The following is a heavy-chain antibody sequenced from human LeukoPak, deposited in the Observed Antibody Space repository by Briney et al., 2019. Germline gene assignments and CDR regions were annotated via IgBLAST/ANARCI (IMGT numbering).Heavy chain of an antibody. CDR3: ARAGSGSRLYYYYGMGV. V-gene: IGHV3-9*01. J-gene: IGHJ6*02. D-gene: IGHD3-10*01. CDR1: GFTFDDYA. CDR2: ISWNSGSI. Sequence: GGSLRLSCAASGFTFDDYAMHWVRQAPGKGLEWVSGISWNSGSIGYADSVKGRFTISRDNSKNTLYLQMNSLRAEDTAVYYCARAGSGSRLYYYYGMGVWGQGTTVTVSS.